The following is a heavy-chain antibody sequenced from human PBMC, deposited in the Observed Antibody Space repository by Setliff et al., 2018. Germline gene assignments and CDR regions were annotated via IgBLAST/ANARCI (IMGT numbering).Heavy chain of an antibody. CDR1: GFTFSSYS. Sequence: GGSLRLSCAASGFTFSSYSMNWVRQAPGKGLEWVSSISSSSSYIYYTDSVKGRFTISRDNAKNSLYLQMNSLRAEDTAVYYCARGLLPMVRGVPMDVWGQGTTVTVSS. J-gene: IGHJ6*02. D-gene: IGHD3-10*01. V-gene: IGHV3-21*01. CDR3: ARGLLPMVRGVPMDV. CDR2: ISSSSSYI.